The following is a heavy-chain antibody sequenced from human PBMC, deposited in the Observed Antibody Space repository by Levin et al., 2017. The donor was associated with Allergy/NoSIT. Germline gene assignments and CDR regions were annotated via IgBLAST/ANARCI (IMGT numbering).Heavy chain of an antibody. CDR1: GFTFSSYA. J-gene: IGHJ5*02. Sequence: GGSLRLSCAASGFTFSSYAMHWVRQAPGKGLEWVAVISYDGSNKYYADSVKGRFTISRDNSKNTLYLQMNSLRAEDTAVYYCARGVVPAAIFNWFDPWGQGTLVTVSS. CDR3: ARGVVPAAIFNWFDP. CDR2: ISYDGSNK. V-gene: IGHV3-30-3*01. D-gene: IGHD2-2*01.